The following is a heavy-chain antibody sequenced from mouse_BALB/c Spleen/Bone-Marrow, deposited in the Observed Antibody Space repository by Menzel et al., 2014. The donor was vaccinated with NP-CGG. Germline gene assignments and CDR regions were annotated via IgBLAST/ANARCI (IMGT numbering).Heavy chain of an antibody. D-gene: IGHD4-1*01. J-gene: IGHJ4*01. CDR3: ARWEYYAMDY. CDR1: GFNIKDTY. Sequence: VQLQQSGAELVKPGASVKLSCTASGFNIKDTYMHWVKQRPERGLGWIGRIDPANGNTKYDPKFQGKATITADTSSNTAYLQLSSLTSEDTAVYYCARWEYYAMDYWGQGTSVTVSS. V-gene: IGHV14-3*02. CDR2: IDPANGNT.